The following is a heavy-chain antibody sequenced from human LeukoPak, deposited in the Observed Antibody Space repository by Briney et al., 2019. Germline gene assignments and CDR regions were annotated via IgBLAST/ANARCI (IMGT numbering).Heavy chain of an antibody. CDR1: GFSLSTSGMY. CDR3: ARMRRYSSSWYPTDY. Sequence: SGPTLVNPTQTLTLTCTFSGFSLSTSGMYVSWIRQPPGKALEWLARIDWDDAKYYSPSLKTRLTISKDTSKNQVVLTMTNIDPVDTATYYCARMRRYSSSWYPTDYWGQGTLVTVSS. V-gene: IGHV2-70*11. CDR2: IDWDDAK. J-gene: IGHJ4*02. D-gene: IGHD6-13*01.